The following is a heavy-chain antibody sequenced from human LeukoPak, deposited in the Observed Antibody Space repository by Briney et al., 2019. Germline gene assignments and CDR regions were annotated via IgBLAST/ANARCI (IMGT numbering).Heavy chain of an antibody. Sequence: KPGGSLRLSCAASGFTFSNAYMTWVRQAPGKGLEWVGRIKRKTDGGTAVYAAPVKGGFTISRDDSKNTLYLQMNSLKTEDTDVYYCTTERAGYDFDYWGQGTLVTVSS. J-gene: IGHJ4*02. D-gene: IGHD5-12*01. CDR2: IKRKTDGGTA. V-gene: IGHV3-15*01. CDR3: TTERAGYDFDY. CDR1: GFTFSNAY.